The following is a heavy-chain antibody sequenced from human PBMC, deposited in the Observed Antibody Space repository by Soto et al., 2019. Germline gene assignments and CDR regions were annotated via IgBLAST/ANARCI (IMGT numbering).Heavy chain of an antibody. CDR1: GGTFSSYA. CDR3: ATDGDYYASNYYYYGMDV. D-gene: IGHD4-17*01. J-gene: IGHJ6*02. CDR2: IIPIFGTA. V-gene: IGHV1-69*13. Sequence: ASVKVSCKASGGTFSSYAISWVRQAPGQGLEWMGGIIPIFGTANYAQKFQGRVTITADESTSTAYMELSSLRSEDTAVYYCATDGDYYASNYYYYGMDVWGQGTTVTVSS.